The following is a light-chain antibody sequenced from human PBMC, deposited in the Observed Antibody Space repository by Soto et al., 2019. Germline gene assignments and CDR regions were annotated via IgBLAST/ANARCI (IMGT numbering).Light chain of an antibody. CDR2: GAS. Sequence: EIVLTQSPGTLSLSPGERATLSCRASQSVSSSYLAWYQQKPGQAPRLLTYGASSRATGIPDRFSGSGSGTDFTLTISRLEPEDFAVYYCQQYVSSPLTFGGGTKVDIK. J-gene: IGKJ4*01. CDR1: QSVSSSY. CDR3: QQYVSSPLT. V-gene: IGKV3-20*01.